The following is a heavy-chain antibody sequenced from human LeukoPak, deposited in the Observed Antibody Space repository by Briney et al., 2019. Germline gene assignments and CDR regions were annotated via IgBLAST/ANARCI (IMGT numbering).Heavy chain of an antibody. V-gene: IGHV4-38-2*02. D-gene: IGHD3-10*01. J-gene: IGHJ6*02. CDR3: ARRPGSYLDV. CDR1: GYSISSGYY. Sequence: PSETLSLTCTVSGYSISSGYYWGWIRQPPGKGLEWIGSIYHSGSTYYNPSLKSRVTISADTSKNQFSLKLSSVTAADTAVYYCARRPGSYLDVWGQGTTVTVSS. CDR2: IYHSGST.